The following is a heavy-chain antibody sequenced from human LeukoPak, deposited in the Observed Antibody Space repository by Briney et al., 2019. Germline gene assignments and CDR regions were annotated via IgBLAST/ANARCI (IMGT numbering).Heavy chain of an antibody. D-gene: IGHD6-6*01. CDR3: ARGPNSNWSGLDF. J-gene: IGHJ4*02. V-gene: IGHV3-74*01. CDR2: ISPTGSTT. Sequence: GGSLRLSCTASGFSFSGHWMHWARQLPGKGLVWVSRISPTGSTTSYADSVKGRFTVSRDNAKNTLYLQVNNLRAEDTAEYYCARGPNSNWSGLDFWGQGTLLTVSS. CDR1: GFSFSGHW.